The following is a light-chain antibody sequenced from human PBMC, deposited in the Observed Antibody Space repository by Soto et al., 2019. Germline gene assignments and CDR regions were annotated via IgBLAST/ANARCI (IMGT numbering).Light chain of an antibody. Sequence: EIVLTQSPATLSLSPGETATLSCRASQSVSSYLAWYQQKPGQAPRLLIYDASNRATGIPARFSGSGSGTEFTLTIISILPQDFSVSYCHQRRSWSLRTFGRGTKVEIK. CDR1: QSVSSY. CDR2: DAS. CDR3: HQRRSWSLRT. V-gene: IGKV3-11*01. J-gene: IGKJ1*01.